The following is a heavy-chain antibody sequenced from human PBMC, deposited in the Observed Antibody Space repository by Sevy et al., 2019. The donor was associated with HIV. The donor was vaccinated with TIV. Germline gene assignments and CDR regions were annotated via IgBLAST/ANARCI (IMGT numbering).Heavy chain of an antibody. J-gene: IGHJ6*02. CDR3: AKTTVYFYFYGIDV. CDR2: INPDTGGT. Sequence: ASVKVSCKATGYTFTDYYIHWIRQAPGQRLEWMGWINPDTGGTNYAQKFQGRVTMTRDTSISTAYMEFSKLTSDDTAIYYCAKTTVYFYFYGIDVWGQGTTVTVSS. V-gene: IGHV1-2*02. D-gene: IGHD1-7*01. CDR1: GYTFTDYY.